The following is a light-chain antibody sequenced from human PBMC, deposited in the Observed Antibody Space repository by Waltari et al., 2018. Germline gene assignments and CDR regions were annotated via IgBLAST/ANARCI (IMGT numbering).Light chain of an antibody. Sequence: VLTQSPGTLSLSPGERATLSCRAIQTLTKNYLAWYQQKPGQAPRLLIYGASSRAAGIPDRFSGRGSGTDFTLTISRREPEDFAVYYCQQYGSSVMYTFGQGTKLEIK. CDR3: QQYGSSVMYT. V-gene: IGKV3-20*01. CDR2: GAS. CDR1: QTLTKNY. J-gene: IGKJ2*01.